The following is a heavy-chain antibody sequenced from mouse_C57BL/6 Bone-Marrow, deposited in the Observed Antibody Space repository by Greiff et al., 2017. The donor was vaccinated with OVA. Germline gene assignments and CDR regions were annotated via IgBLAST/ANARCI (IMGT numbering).Heavy chain of an antibody. D-gene: IGHD1-1*01. CDR2: ISSGGSYT. J-gene: IGHJ4*01. CDR3: ARRYYSSSHYYAMDY. V-gene: IGHV5-6*02. Sequence: EVMLVESGGDLVKPGGSLKLSCAASGFTFSSYGMSWVRQTPDKRLEWVATISSGGSYTYYPASVKGRFTISRDNAKNTLYLQMSRLKSEDTAMYYCARRYYSSSHYYAMDYWGQGTSVTVSS. CDR1: GFTFSSYG.